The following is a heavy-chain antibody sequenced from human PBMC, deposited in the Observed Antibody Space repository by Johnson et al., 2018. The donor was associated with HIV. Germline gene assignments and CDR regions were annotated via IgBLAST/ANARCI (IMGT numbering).Heavy chain of an antibody. Sequence: QVQLVESGGGLVQPGGSLRLSCAASGFTFSSYAMHWVRQAPGKGLEYVSAISSNGGSTYYADSVKGRFTISRDNSKNTLYLQMNSLRAEDTAVYYCAKDLSITMIVGDAFDIWGQGTMVTVSS. CDR3: AKDLSITMIVGDAFDI. V-gene: IGHV3-64*04. CDR1: GFTFSSYA. J-gene: IGHJ3*02. D-gene: IGHD3-22*01. CDR2: ISSNGGST.